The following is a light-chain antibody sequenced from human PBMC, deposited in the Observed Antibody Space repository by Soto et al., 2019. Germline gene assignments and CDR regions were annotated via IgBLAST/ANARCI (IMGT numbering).Light chain of an antibody. Sequence: QSALTQPRSVSGSPGQSVTISCTGTSSDVGGYNSVSWYQQHPGKAPKLMIYNVSKRSPGVPDRFSGSKSGNTASLTISGLRAEDEADYYCCSYAGTYRVEFGGGTKLTVL. CDR3: CSYAGTYRVE. CDR2: NVS. J-gene: IGLJ2*01. CDR1: SSDVGGYNS. V-gene: IGLV2-11*01.